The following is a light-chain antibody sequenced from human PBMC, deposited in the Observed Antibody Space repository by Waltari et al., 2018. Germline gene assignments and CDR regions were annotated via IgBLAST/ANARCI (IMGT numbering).Light chain of an antibody. Sequence: ELVLKQSPGTLSLSPGEGATPSCRARQSGPRNYLAWYQHKPGQAPRLLIYGASSRATGIPERFSGSGSGTDFTLTISRLQPEDFAVFFCQQHGTSPYTFGQGTKLEIK. J-gene: IGKJ2*01. CDR1: QSGPRNY. CDR3: QQHGTSPYT. CDR2: GAS. V-gene: IGKV3-20*01.